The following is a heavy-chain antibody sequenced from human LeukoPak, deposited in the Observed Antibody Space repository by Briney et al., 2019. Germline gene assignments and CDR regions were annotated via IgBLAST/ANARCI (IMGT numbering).Heavy chain of an antibody. CDR1: GGTFSSYA. CDR2: IIPILGIA. Sequence: GASVKVSCKASGGTFSSYAISWVRHGPGQGLEWMGKIIPILGIANYAQKFQGRVTITADKSTSTAYMELSSLRSEDTAVYYCAVVVATIDYWGQGTLVTVSS. V-gene: IGHV1-69*04. D-gene: IGHD5-12*01. CDR3: AVVVATIDY. J-gene: IGHJ4*02.